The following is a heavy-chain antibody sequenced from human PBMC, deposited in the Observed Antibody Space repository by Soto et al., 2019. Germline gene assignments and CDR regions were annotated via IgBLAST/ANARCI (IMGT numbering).Heavy chain of an antibody. CDR2: MNMDGNRI. CDR1: GFTFSSYW. CDR3: VGGDGDGYVGHGYLGRH. J-gene: IGHJ4*02. Sequence: EVQLVESGGGLVQPGGSLRLSCAASGFTFSSYWMHWVRQAPGKGLEWVSRMNMDGNRISYVDSVKGRCTISRDNATNPCYMKKNMVRVGETSVYSGVGGDGDGYVGHGYLGRHLGQGRLVTVSS. V-gene: IGHV3-74*01. D-gene: IGHD5-18*01.